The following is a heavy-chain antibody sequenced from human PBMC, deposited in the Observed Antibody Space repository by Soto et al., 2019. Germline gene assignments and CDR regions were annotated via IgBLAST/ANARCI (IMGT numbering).Heavy chain of an antibody. D-gene: IGHD6-13*01. CDR3: ARESLGYSSRWPLDY. Sequence: PGGSLRLSCAASGFTFSSYGMHWVRQAPGKGLEWVAVIWYDGSNKYYADSVKGRFTISRDNSKNTLYLQMNSLRAEDTAVYYCARESLGYSSRWPLDYWGQGTLVTVSS. J-gene: IGHJ4*02. CDR2: IWYDGSNK. V-gene: IGHV3-33*01. CDR1: GFTFSSYG.